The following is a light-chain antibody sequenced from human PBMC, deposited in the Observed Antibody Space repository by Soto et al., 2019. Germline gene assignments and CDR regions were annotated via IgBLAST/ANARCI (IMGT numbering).Light chain of an antibody. CDR2: WAS. Sequence: DIVMTQSPDSLAVSLGERANINCKSSQSVLYSSNNKNYLAWYQQKPGQPPKLLIYWASTRESGVPDRFSGSGSGTDFTLTISSRQAEDVAVYYYQQDYSTPRTFGQGTKVELK. J-gene: IGKJ1*01. CDR3: QQDYSTPRT. CDR1: QSVLYSSNNKNY. V-gene: IGKV4-1*01.